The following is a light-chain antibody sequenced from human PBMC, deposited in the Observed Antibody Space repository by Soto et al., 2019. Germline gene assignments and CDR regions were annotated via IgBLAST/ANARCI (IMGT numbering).Light chain of an antibody. CDR1: QSVSSN. Sequence: EIVMTQSPATLSVSPGERATLSCRASQSVSSNLAWYRQKPGRAPRLLIYGASTRATGIPARFSGSRSGTEFTLTISSLQSEDFAVYYCQQYNNWPRSFGQGTKVEIK. CDR2: GAS. J-gene: IGKJ1*01. V-gene: IGKV3-15*01. CDR3: QQYNNWPRS.